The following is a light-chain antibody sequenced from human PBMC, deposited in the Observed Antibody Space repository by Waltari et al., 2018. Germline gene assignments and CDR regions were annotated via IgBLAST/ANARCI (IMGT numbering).Light chain of an antibody. CDR2: ENS. V-gene: IGLV1-51*02. Sequence: QSVLTQPPSVSAAPGPRVTISCSGGSPNLGNNYVTWYRQFPGTAPKLLLYENSERPSGIPGRFSGSKSGTSATLDITGLQAGDEADYYCGTWDSSLSGAVFGGGTHLTVL. CDR3: GTWDSSLSGAV. CDR1: SPNLGNNY. J-gene: IGLJ7*01.